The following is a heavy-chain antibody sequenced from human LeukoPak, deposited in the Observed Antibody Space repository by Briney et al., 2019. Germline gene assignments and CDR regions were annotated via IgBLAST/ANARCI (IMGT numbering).Heavy chain of an antibody. CDR3: ARGAVWDPGAFDF. V-gene: IGHV6-1*01. J-gene: IGHJ3*01. D-gene: IGHD1-26*01. Sequence: SQTLSLTCAISGDRISSNCAAWNWLRLSPSRGLKWLARTYYRSTWYYDYAVSVNNRMTINPDTSKNQFSLHMNSVTPEDTAVYYCARGAVWDPGAFDFWDQGTMVTVSS. CDR2: TYYRSTWYY. CDR1: GDRISSNCAA.